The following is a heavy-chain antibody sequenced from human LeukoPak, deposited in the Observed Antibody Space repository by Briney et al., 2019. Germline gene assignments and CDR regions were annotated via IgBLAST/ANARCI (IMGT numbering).Heavy chain of an antibody. D-gene: IGHD2-2*02. V-gene: IGHV1-2*02. CDR3: ARDEDIVVVPAAIARIDY. CDR1: GYTFTSYA. CDR2: INPNSGGT. J-gene: IGHJ4*02. Sequence: ASVKVSCKASGYTFTSYAMNWVRQAPGQGLEWMGWINPNSGGTNYAQKFQGRVTMTRDTSISTAYMELSRLRSDDTAVYYCARDEDIVVVPAAIARIDYWGQGTLVTVSS.